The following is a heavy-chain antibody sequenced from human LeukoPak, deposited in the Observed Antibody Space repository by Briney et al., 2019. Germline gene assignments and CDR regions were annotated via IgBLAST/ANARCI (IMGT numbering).Heavy chain of an antibody. Sequence: GSLGLSCAASGFIVSNYCMGWVRQAPGKGLEWVAYIKQDASETYYVDSVRGRFSISRDNAKNSLFLQMNSLRAEDTAVYYCATDPSGPSDSSGWYYFDNWGQGTLVTVSS. CDR1: GFIVSNYC. D-gene: IGHD6-19*01. CDR3: ATDPSGPSDSSGWYYFDN. J-gene: IGHJ4*02. V-gene: IGHV3-7*01. CDR2: IKQDASET.